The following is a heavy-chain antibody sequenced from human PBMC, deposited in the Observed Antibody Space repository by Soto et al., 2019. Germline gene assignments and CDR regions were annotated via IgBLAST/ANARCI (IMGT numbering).Heavy chain of an antibody. CDR2: IYGNGGI. V-gene: IGHV3-23*01. D-gene: IGHD6-25*01. CDR1: GVTFRIYA. J-gene: IGHJ6*02. Sequence: GALRLSCAASGVTFRIYAIGWVRQAPGKGRECDSTIYGNGGISYEDFVRGRFTISGDNSKQSIYLQINSKRSEDTDVYYCASRKYTSDYYAKGMDVWGQGTTVTVSS. CDR3: ASRKYTSDYYAKGMDV.